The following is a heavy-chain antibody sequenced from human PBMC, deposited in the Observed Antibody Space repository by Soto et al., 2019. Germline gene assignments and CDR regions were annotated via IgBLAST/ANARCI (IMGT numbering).Heavy chain of an antibody. CDR1: GYTFTSYE. J-gene: IGHJ4*02. CDR2: MNPNSGNT. CDR3: ASLYCSGGSCYGVGDY. D-gene: IGHD2-15*01. Sequence: ASVKVSCKASGYTFTSYEINWVRQATGQGLEWMGWMNPNSGNTGYAQKFQGRVTMTRNTSISTAYMELSSLRSEDTAVYYCASLYCSGGSCYGVGDYWGQGTLVTVSS. V-gene: IGHV1-8*01.